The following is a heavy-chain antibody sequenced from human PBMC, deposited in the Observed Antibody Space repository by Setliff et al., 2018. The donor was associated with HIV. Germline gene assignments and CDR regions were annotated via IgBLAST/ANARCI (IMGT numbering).Heavy chain of an antibody. Sequence: GASVKVSCKTSGDKFGSFDINWVRQASGQGLEWVGWVYASTGHTAYARKFGGRVTMTWDPSTGIGYMELNSLRADDTAVYYCARGIDILVKMGIYYHYMDVWGKGTTVTVSS. D-gene: IGHD2-15*01. CDR2: VYASTGHT. V-gene: IGHV1-8*01. CDR3: ARGIDILVKMGIYYHYMDV. CDR1: GDKFGSFD. J-gene: IGHJ6*03.